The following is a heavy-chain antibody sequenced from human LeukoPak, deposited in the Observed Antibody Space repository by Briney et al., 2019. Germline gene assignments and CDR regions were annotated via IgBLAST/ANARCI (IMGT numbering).Heavy chain of an antibody. Sequence: PGGSLRLSCAASGFTFSSYGFHWVRQAPGKGLEWVAIIWHDGSKKYYADSVKGRFAISRDNSKNTLYLQMNSLRAEDTAVYFCAKFNDILTGHSDYWGQGTLVTISS. V-gene: IGHV3-33*06. J-gene: IGHJ4*02. D-gene: IGHD3-9*01. CDR1: GFTFSSYG. CDR2: IWHDGSKK. CDR3: AKFNDILTGHSDY.